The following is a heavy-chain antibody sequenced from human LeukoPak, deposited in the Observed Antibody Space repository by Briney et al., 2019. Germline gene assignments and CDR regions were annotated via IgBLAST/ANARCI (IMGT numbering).Heavy chain of an antibody. D-gene: IGHD3-22*01. CDR1: GFSFSGYA. CDR2: ISGSGSHT. CDR3: AKDISGYYRTFDY. J-gene: IGHJ4*02. V-gene: IGHV3-23*01. Sequence: PGGSLRLSCAASGFSFSGYAMSWVRQAPGKGLEWVSSISGSGSHTYHADSVKGRFTISRDNSKNTLYLQMNSLRAEDTAVHYCAKDISGYYRTFDYWGQGTLVTVSS.